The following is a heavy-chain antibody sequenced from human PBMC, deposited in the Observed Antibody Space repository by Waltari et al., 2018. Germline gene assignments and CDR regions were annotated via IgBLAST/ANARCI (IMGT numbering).Heavy chain of an antibody. D-gene: IGHD1-1*01. V-gene: IGHV1-69-2*01. CDR1: GNTFTDYN. Sequence: EVQLVQSGAEVKKPGATVKISCKASGNTFTDYNMHWGQQAPGKGLEWMGRVDPEDGETIYAEKFQGRVTITADTSTDTAYMELSSLRSEDTAVYYCATWPGTNPIDYWGQGTLVTVSS. CDR3: ATWPGTNPIDY. J-gene: IGHJ4*02. CDR2: VDPEDGET.